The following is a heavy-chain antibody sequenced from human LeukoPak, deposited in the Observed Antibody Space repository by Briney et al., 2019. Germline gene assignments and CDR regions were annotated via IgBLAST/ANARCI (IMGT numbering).Heavy chain of an antibody. D-gene: IGHD5-24*01. J-gene: IGHJ4*02. CDR2: ISYDGSNK. V-gene: IGHV3-30-3*01. CDR3: ARDKYGYNTPIDY. Sequence: GGSLRLSCAASGFTFSNFVMYWVRQAPGKGLEWVAVISYDGSNKYHADSVKGRFTISRDNSKNTLYLQMNSLRLEDTAVYYCARDKYGYNTPIDYWGQGTLVTVSS. CDR1: GFTFSNFV.